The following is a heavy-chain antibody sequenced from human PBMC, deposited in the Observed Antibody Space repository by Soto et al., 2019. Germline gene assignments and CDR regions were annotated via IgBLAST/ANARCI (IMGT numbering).Heavy chain of an antibody. CDR2: ISWNSGSI. CDR3: AKDMADYGDSTSGDAFDI. D-gene: IGHD4-17*01. J-gene: IGHJ3*02. V-gene: IGHV3-9*01. CDR1: GFTFDDYA. Sequence: DVQLVESGGGLVQPGRSLRLSCAASGFTFDDYAMHWVRQAPGKGLEWVSGISWNSGSIGYADSVKGRFTISRDNAKNSLYLQMNSLRAEDTALYYCAKDMADYGDSTSGDAFDIWGQGTMVTVSS.